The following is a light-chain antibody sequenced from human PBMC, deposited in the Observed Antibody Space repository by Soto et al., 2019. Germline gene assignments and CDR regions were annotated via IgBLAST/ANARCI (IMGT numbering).Light chain of an antibody. CDR2: GAS. CDR1: QSVSSSY. CDR3: QQYGSSYT. Sequence: EIVLTQSPGTLSLSPGERATLSCRASQSVSSSYLAWYQQKPGQAPRLLIYGASSRATGIPDRFSGSGSGTDFTLTIIRLEPEDFAVYYCQQYGSSYTFGQGTKLEIK. V-gene: IGKV3-20*01. J-gene: IGKJ2*01.